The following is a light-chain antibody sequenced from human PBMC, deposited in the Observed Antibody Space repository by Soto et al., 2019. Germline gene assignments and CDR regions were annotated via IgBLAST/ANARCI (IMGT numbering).Light chain of an antibody. CDR1: XXDVGGYNY. CDR3: SSYTSSSTRV. J-gene: IGLJ3*02. V-gene: IGLV2-14*01. Sequence: QSALTQPASVSGSPXXXITISCTXXXXDVGGYNYVSWYQQHPGKAPKLMIYEVSNRPSGVSNRFSGSKSGNTASLTISGLQAEDEADYYCSSYTSSSTRVFGGGTKVTVL. CDR2: EVS.